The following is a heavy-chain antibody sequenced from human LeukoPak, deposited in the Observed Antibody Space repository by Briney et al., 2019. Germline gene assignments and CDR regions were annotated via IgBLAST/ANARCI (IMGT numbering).Heavy chain of an antibody. J-gene: IGHJ6*02. V-gene: IGHV3-43*02. Sequence: GESLEISCVASGFTFEEYGMHWVRQAPGKSLEWVSLISGDGGRTYYADSVKGRFTISRDNSKSALYMVMNSPRTEDTALYYCVKDIQTPDNGMDVWGQGTTVTVSS. CDR2: ISGDGGRT. CDR3: VKDIQTPDNGMDV. CDR1: GFTFEEYG. D-gene: IGHD2-15*01.